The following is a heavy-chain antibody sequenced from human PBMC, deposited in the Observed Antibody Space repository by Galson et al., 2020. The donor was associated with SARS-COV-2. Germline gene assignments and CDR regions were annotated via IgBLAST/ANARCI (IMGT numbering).Heavy chain of an antibody. CDR1: GFTFSSYA. CDR3: ASNAYCGGDCYEYYVEY. CDR2: ISYDGSNE. V-gene: IGHV3-30*01. Sequence: GGSLRLSCAASGFTFSSYAMHWVRQAPGKGLEWVTVISYDGSNEYYADSVKGRFTISRDNSKNTLYLQMNSLRADDTAVYYCASNAYCGGDCYEYYVEYWGHGTLVTSPQ. J-gene: IGHJ4*01. D-gene: IGHD2-21*02.